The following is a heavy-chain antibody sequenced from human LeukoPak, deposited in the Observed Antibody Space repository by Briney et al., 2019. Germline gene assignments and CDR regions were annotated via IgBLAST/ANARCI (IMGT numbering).Heavy chain of an antibody. D-gene: IGHD3-22*01. CDR2: IIPIFGTA. J-gene: IGHJ6*02. Sequence: GASVKVSCKASGGTFSSCAISWVRQAPGQGLEWMGGIIPIFGTANYAQKFQGRVTITADESTSTAYMELSSLRSEDTAVYYCARGGTGYYYDSSGYWGENYGMDVWGQGTTVTVSS. CDR3: ARGGTGYYYDSSGYWGENYGMDV. CDR1: GGTFSSCA. V-gene: IGHV1-69*13.